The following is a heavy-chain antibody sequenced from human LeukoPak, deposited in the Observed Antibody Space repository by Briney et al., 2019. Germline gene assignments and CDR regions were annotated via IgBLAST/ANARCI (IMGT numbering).Heavy chain of an antibody. CDR2: INPNSGGT. CDR1: GYTFTGYY. CDR3: ARAPRDFWSYDY. Sequence: ASVKVSCKASGYTFTGYYMHWVRQAPGQGLEWMGWINPNSGGTNYAQKFQGRVTITADKSTSTAYMELSSLRSEDTAVYYCARAPRDFWSYDYWGQGTLVTVSS. J-gene: IGHJ4*02. V-gene: IGHV1-2*02. D-gene: IGHD3-3*01.